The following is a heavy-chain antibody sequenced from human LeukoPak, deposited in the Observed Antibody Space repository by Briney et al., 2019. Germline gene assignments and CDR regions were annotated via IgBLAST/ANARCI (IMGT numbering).Heavy chain of an antibody. D-gene: IGHD3-22*01. Sequence: EASVKVSCKASGYTFTGYYMFWVRQAPGQGLEWMGIINPSGGSTSYAQKFQGRVTMTRDMSTRTVYMELSSLRSEDTALYYCASGAHVRVYDSSAYYGHHWGQGTLVTVSS. V-gene: IGHV1-46*01. CDR3: ASGAHVRVYDSSAYYGHH. CDR2: INPSGGST. J-gene: IGHJ5*02. CDR1: GYTFTGYY.